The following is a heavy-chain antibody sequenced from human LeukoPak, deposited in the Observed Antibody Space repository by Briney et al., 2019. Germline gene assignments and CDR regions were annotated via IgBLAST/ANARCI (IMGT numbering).Heavy chain of an antibody. Sequence: PGGCLRLSCAASGNYWMHWVRQVPGKGLVWVSHINSDGSWTSYADSVKGRFTISKDNAKNTVYLQMNSLRAEDTAVYYCVNFYETYWGRGTLVTVSS. CDR2: INSDGSWT. CDR3: VNFYETY. CDR1: GNYW. J-gene: IGHJ4*02. V-gene: IGHV3-74*01. D-gene: IGHD2/OR15-2a*01.